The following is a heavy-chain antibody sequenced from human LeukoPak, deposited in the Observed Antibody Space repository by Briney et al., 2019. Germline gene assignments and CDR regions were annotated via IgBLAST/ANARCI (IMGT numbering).Heavy chain of an antibody. Sequence: SETLSLTCTVSGYSISSGYCWGWIRQPPGKGLEWIGSIYHSGSTYYNPSLKSRVTISLDTSKNQFSLKLSSVTAADTAVYYCARVEYSSSSCLDYWGQGTLVIVSS. V-gene: IGHV4-38-2*02. J-gene: IGHJ4*02. CDR2: IYHSGST. CDR3: ARVEYSSSSCLDY. CDR1: GYSISSGYC. D-gene: IGHD6-6*01.